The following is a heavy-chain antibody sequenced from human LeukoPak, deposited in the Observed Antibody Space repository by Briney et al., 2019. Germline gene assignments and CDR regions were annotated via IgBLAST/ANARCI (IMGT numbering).Heavy chain of an antibody. Sequence: GVSLRLFCAASGFTFSRSNMNWVRQAPGKGLVWVSYIGSSSRSIYYADSVKGRFTISRDDAKNSLYLQMNSLRDEDTAVYYCARDPVRGMDVWGQGTTVTVSS. CDR1: GFTFSRSN. D-gene: IGHD3-10*01. V-gene: IGHV3-48*02. CDR3: ARDPVRGMDV. CDR2: IGSSSRSI. J-gene: IGHJ6*02.